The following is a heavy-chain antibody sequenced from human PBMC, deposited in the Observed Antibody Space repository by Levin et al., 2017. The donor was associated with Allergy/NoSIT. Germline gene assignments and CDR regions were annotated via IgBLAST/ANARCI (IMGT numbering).Heavy chain of an antibody. D-gene: IGHD5-12*01. CDR1: GYTFNRYG. CDR3: AREVVGGYVDP. CDR2: ISADNGDT. J-gene: IGHJ5*02. V-gene: IGHV1-18*01. Sequence: ASVKVSCKASGYTFNRYGITWVRQAPGQGLAWMGCISADNGDTYLAPTFQGRVTIPTDTSTNTVHMQIRSLTSDDTAVYYCAREVVGGYVDPWGQGTLVTVSS.